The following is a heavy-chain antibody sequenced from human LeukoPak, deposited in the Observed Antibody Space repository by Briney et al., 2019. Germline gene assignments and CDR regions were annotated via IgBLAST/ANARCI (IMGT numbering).Heavy chain of an antibody. D-gene: IGHD2-21*01. CDR2: ISGPP. V-gene: IGHV3-23*01. CDR1: GFTFSTYA. Sequence: QSGGSLRFSCAASGFTFSTYAMTWVRQAPGKGLEWVSTISGPPYYADSVKGRFTISRDDSKSSIFLQMNNLRAEDTAVYYCAKILNSMYFDPWGRGTLVTVSS. CDR3: AKILNSMYFDP. J-gene: IGHJ2*01.